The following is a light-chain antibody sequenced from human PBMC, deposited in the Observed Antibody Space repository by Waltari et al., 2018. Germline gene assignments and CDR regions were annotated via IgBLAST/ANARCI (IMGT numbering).Light chain of an antibody. Sequence: DIQMTQSPSSLSASVGDRVTITCRSSQGFSNYLAWYQQKPGKAPKLLIYGASTLQSGVPSRFSGSRSGTDFTLTISALQPEDVATYYCQKYDSTPLFTFGPGTKVDIK. CDR3: QKYDSTPLFT. V-gene: IGKV1-27*01. CDR1: QGFSNY. J-gene: IGKJ3*01. CDR2: GAS.